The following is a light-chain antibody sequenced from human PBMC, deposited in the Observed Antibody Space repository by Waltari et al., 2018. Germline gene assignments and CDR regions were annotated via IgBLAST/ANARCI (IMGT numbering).Light chain of an antibody. Sequence: DVVMTQSPLSLPVTPGEPASISCRSSESLLHSNGNTYLAWYLQKPGQSPQLLRYLRSPRASGLPERVIVSRSSTDVTLKISRVEGEDVGMYYGMHAIRTPRTSAQATKVEIK. J-gene: IGKJ1*01. CDR2: LRS. CDR3: MHAIRTPRT. CDR1: ESLLHSNGNTY. V-gene: IGKV2-28*01.